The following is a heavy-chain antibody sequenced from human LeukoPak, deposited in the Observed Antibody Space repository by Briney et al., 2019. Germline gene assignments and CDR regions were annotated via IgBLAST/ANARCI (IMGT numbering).Heavy chain of an antibody. CDR3: ARRGGKNYGDYVVYYYYMDV. V-gene: IGHV1-18*01. CDR2: ISGYNGNT. Sequence: ASVKVSCTASGYTFTSYGISWVRQAPGQGLEWLGWISGYNGNTNYAQNFQGRVTMTTDTSTSTAYMELRSLRSDDTAVYYCARRGGKNYGDYVVYYYYMDVWGKGTTATVSS. CDR1: GYTFTSYG. J-gene: IGHJ6*03. D-gene: IGHD4-17*01.